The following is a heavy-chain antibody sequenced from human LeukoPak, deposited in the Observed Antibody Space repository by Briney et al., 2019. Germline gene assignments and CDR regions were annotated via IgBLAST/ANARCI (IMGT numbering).Heavy chain of an antibody. CDR1: GGSISSSSYY. Sequence: SETLSLTCTVSGGSISSSSYYWGWIRQPPGKGLEWIGSIYYRGSTYYNPSLKSRVTISVDTSKNQFSLKLSSVTAADTAVYYCARHIPITFGGVIVGFDYWGQGTLVTVSS. J-gene: IGHJ4*02. D-gene: IGHD3-16*02. CDR2: IYYRGST. CDR3: ARHIPITFGGVIVGFDY. V-gene: IGHV4-39*01.